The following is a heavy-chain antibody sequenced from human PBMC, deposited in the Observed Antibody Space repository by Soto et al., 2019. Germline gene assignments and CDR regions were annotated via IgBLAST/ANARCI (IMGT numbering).Heavy chain of an antibody. D-gene: IGHD2-2*01. V-gene: IGHV4-39*01. J-gene: IGHJ4*02. CDR1: GGSIGSSDYY. Sequence: QLQLQESGPGLVKPSETLSLTCTVSGGSIGSSDYYWGWIRQPPGKGLEWIGSVRYSANTYYSPSRRSRVTISVDTSNNQLSLMLNSVTAADPAVYFCVSRKREENCSSNICYVSDWGQGALVTVSS. CDR3: VSRKREENCSSNICYVSD. CDR2: VRYSANT.